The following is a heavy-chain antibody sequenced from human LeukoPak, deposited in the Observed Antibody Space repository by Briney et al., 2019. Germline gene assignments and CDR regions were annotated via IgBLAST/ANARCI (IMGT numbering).Heavy chain of an antibody. CDR2: ISSSGSTI. CDR3: ARDMPYGSGSFYDAFDI. V-gene: IGHV3-48*03. Sequence: GGSLRLSCAASGFTFSSYEMNWVRQAPGKGLEWVSYISSSGSTIYYADSVKGRFTISRDNSKNTLYLQMNSLRAEDTAVYYCARDMPYGSGSFYDAFDIWGQGTMVTVSS. J-gene: IGHJ3*02. D-gene: IGHD3-10*01. CDR1: GFTFSSYE.